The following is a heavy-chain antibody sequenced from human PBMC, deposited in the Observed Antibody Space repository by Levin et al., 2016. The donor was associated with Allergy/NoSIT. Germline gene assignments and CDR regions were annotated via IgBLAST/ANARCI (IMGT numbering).Heavy chain of an antibody. CDR2: IIPILGIA. Sequence: SVKVSCKASGGTFSSYAISWVRQAPGQGLEWMGGIIPILGIANYAQKFQGRVTITADESTSTAYMELSSLRSEDTAVYYCARSGYNWNDGGWFDPWGQGTLVTVSS. D-gene: IGHD1-1*01. V-gene: IGHV1-69*10. CDR1: GGTFSSYA. CDR3: ARSGYNWNDGGWFDP. J-gene: IGHJ5*02.